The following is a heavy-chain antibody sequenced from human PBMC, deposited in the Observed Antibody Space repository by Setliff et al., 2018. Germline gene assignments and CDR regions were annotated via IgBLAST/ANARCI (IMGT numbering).Heavy chain of an antibody. V-gene: IGHV1-18*01. CDR3: ARDADHYDTDENPIFDY. CDR1: GYTFTNYG. D-gene: IGHD3-9*01. Sequence: ASVKVSCKASGYTFTNYGISWVRQAPGQGLERMGYIKSYNGDTYFARNLQGRLSMTTDASSSTAYMELTSLRSDDTAMYYCARDADHYDTDENPIFDYWGQGTLVTVSS. CDR2: IKSYNGDT. J-gene: IGHJ4*02.